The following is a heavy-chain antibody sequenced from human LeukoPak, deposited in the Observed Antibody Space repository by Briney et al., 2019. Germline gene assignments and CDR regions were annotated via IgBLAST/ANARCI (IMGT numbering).Heavy chain of an antibody. CDR3: ARDYYYDSSGYYYEYYFDY. D-gene: IGHD3-22*01. J-gene: IGHJ4*02. CDR2: ISYDGSNK. Sequence: GGSLRLSCAASGFTFSSYAMHWVRQAPGKGLEWVAVISYDGSNKYYADSVKGRFTISRDNSKNTLYLQMNSLRAEDTAVYYCARDYYYDSSGYYYEYYFDYWGQGTLVTVSS. CDR1: GFTFSSYA. V-gene: IGHV3-30-3*01.